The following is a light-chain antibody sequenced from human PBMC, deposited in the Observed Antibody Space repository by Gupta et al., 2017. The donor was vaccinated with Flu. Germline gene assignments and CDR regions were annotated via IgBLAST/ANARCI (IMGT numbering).Light chain of an antibody. CDR2: STE. Sequence: QPVLTQPPSASGTPVQRVTISCSGRSANIGHSAVTWYQQLPGQAPLLLVYSTEQRPSGVPDRFSGSKSGNSASLAISGLKSEDEAEYDCEEWEENDDAEVFGGGTKLTVL. CDR1: SANIGHSA. CDR3: EEWEENDDAEV. J-gene: IGLJ2*01. V-gene: IGLV1-44*01.